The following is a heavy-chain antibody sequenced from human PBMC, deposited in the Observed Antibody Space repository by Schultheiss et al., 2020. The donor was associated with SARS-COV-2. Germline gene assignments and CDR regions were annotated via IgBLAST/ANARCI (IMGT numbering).Heavy chain of an antibody. D-gene: IGHD4-11*01. V-gene: IGHV4-4*07. CDR3: ASTHDYSNYPNWFDP. J-gene: IGHJ5*02. CDR2: IYTSGST. CDR1: GGSISSYY. Sequence: SETLSLTCTVSGGSISSYYWSWIRQPAGKGLEWIGRIYTSGSTNYNPSLKSRVTMSVDTSKNQFSLKLSSVTAADTAVYYCASTHDYSNYPNWFDPWGQGTLVTVSS.